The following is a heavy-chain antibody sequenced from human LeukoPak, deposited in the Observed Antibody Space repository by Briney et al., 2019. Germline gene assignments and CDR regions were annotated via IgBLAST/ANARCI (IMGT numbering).Heavy chain of an antibody. J-gene: IGHJ6*03. CDR3: AKEPPSSPAMDV. CDR1: GFTFSSHG. CDR2: ISPSGGIT. V-gene: IGHV3-23*01. Sequence: PGGTLRLSCAASGFTFSSHGMNWVRQAPGKGLEWVSGISPSGGITYYTDSVKGRFTISRDNSKNTVSLQMNSLRAEDTAVYYCAKEPPSSPAMDVWGKGTTVTVSS.